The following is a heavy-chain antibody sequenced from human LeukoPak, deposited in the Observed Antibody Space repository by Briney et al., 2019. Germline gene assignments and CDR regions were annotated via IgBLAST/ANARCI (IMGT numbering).Heavy chain of an antibody. CDR1: GFTFDDYA. D-gene: IGHD1-26*01. CDR2: ISWDVGST. Sequence: GGSLRLSXAASGFTFDDYAMHWVRQAPGKGLEWASLISWDVGSTYYADSVKGRFTISRHNSKNSLYLQMNSLRAEDTALYYCAKGDSGSTHFDYWGQGTLVTVSS. CDR3: AKGDSGSTHFDY. V-gene: IGHV3-43D*04. J-gene: IGHJ4*02.